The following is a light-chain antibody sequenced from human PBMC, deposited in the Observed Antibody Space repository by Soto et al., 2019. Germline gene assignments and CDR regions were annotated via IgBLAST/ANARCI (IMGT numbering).Light chain of an antibody. CDR3: AAWDDSLNGVV. CDR1: SSNIGSNT. J-gene: IGLJ2*01. V-gene: IGLV1-44*01. Sequence: QSVLTQPPSASGTPGQRVTISCSGSSSNIGSNTVNWYQQLPGTAPKLLLYSNNQRPSGVPDRFSGSKSGTSASLAISGLQSEDEADYYCAAWDDSLNGVVFGGWTKLTVL. CDR2: SNN.